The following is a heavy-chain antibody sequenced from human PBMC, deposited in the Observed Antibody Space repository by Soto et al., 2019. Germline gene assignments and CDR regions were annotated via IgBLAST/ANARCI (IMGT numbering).Heavy chain of an antibody. CDR2: IYSGGST. Sequence: QLGGSLRLSCAASGFTASSNYMSWVRQAPGKGLEWVSVIYSGGSTYYADSVKGRFTISRDNSKNTLYLQMNSLRAEDTAVYYCAIQNWGGGQYYMDVWGKGTTVTVSS. D-gene: IGHD7-27*01. V-gene: IGHV3-66*01. CDR1: GFTASSNY. J-gene: IGHJ6*03. CDR3: AIQNWGGGQYYMDV.